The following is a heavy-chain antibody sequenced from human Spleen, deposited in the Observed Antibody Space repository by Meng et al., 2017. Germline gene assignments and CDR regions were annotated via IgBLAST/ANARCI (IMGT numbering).Heavy chain of an antibody. J-gene: IGHJ4*02. CDR3: ARDRMVRGVIKTPFDY. D-gene: IGHD3-10*01. Sequence: GESLKISCAASGFTFSSYWMSWVRQAPGKGLEWVANIKQDGSEKYYVDSVKGRFTISRDNAKNSLYLQMNSLRAEDTAVYYCARDRMVRGVIKTPFDYWGQGTLVTVSS. V-gene: IGHV3-7*01. CDR2: IKQDGSEK. CDR1: GFTFSSYW.